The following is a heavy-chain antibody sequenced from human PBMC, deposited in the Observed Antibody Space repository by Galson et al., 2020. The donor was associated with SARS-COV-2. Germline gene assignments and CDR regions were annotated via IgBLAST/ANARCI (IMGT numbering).Heavy chain of an antibody. D-gene: IGHD6-19*01. CDR2: IYYSGST. CDR1: GGSISSSSYY. Sequence: ASETLSLTCTVSGGSISSSSYYWGWIRQPPGKGLEWIGSIYYSGSTYYNPSLKSRVTISVDTSKNQFSLKLSSVTAADTAVYYCARHSPSAVAGPLTAFDIWGQGTMVTVSS. V-gene: IGHV4-39*01. J-gene: IGHJ3*02. CDR3: ARHSPSAVAGPLTAFDI.